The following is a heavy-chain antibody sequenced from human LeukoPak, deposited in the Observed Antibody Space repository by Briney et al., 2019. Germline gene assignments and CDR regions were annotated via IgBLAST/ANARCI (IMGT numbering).Heavy chain of an antibody. V-gene: IGHV4-59*01. J-gene: IGHJ4*02. Sequence: PSEAVSLTCTVSGASMSDYYWSWIRQPPGKGLEGIGYIYYGGSTKDNPSLKSRVTMSVDPSKNQFSLKLSSVTAADTAVYYCARDIGGSSTSSGVFDLWGQGTLVTVSS. D-gene: IGHD2-2*01. CDR3: ARDIGGSSTSSGVFDL. CDR2: IYYGGST. CDR1: GASMSDYY.